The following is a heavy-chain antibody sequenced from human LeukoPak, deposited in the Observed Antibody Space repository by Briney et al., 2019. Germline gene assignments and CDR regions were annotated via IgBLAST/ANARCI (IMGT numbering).Heavy chain of an antibody. CDR1: GYTFTDYY. V-gene: IGHV1-69-2*01. CDR3: ATLEVGGSYRSPAHDY. D-gene: IGHD3-16*02. CDR2: VDPEDGET. Sequence: ASVKVSCKVSGYTFTDYYMHWVQQAPGKGLEWMGLVDPEDGETIYAEKFQGRVTITADTSTDTAYMELSSLRSQDTAVYYCATLEVGGSYRSPAHDYWGQGTLVTVSS. J-gene: IGHJ4*02.